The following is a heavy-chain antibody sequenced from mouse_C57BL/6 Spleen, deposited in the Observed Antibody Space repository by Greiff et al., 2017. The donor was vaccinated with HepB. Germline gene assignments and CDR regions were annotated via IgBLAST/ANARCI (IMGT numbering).Heavy chain of an antibody. D-gene: IGHD1-1*01. CDR1: GYTFTDYY. V-gene: IGHV1-26*01. J-gene: IGHJ1*03. CDR3: AIYGSSYGYFDV. CDR2: INPNNGGT. Sequence: VQLQQFGPELVKPGASVKISCKASGYTFTDYYMNWVKQSHGKSLEWIGDINPNNGGTSYNQKFKGKATLTVDKSSSTAYMELRSLTSEDSAVYYCAIYGSSYGYFDVWGTGTTVTVSS.